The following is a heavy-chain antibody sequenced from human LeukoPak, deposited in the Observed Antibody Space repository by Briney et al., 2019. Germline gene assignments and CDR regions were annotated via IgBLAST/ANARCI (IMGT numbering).Heavy chain of an antibody. D-gene: IGHD2-2*01. CDR3: ARDNEIVVVPAAINFDY. J-gene: IGHJ4*02. CDR2: IWYDGSNK. CDR1: GFTFSSYA. Sequence: GGSLRLSCAASGFTFSSYAMSWVRQAPGKGLEWVAVIWYDGSNKYYADSVKGRFTISRDKSKNTLYLQMNSLRAEDTAVYYCARDNEIVVVPAAINFDYWGQETLVTVSS. V-gene: IGHV3-33*08.